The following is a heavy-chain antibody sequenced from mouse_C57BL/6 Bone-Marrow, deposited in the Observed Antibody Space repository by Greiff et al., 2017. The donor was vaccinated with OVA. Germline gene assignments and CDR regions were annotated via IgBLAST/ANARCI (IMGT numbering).Heavy chain of an antibody. V-gene: IGHV1-82*01. CDR2: IYPGDGDT. J-gene: IGHJ4*01. D-gene: IGHD2-2*01. CDR1: GYAFSSSW. Sequence: VKLVESGPELVKPGASVKISCKASGYAFSSSWMNWVKQRPGKGLEWIGRIYPGDGDTNYNGKIKGKATLTADKSSSTAYMQLSSLTSEDSAVYFCARWLRSMDYWGQGTSVTVSS. CDR3: ARWLRSMDY.